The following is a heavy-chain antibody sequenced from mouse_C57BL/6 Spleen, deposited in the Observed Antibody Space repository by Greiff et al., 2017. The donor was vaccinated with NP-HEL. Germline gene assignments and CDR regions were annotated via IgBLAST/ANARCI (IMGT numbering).Heavy chain of an antibody. V-gene: IGHV5-6*01. CDR1: GFTFSSYG. D-gene: IGHD2-2*01. J-gene: IGHJ4*01. Sequence: EVTLVESGGDLVKPGGSLKLSCAASGFTFSSYGMSWVRQTPDKRLEWVATISSGGSDTYYPDSVKGRLTISRDNAKNTLYLQMSSLKSEDTAMYYCARWLPPMDYWGQGTSVTVSS. CDR2: ISSGGSDT. CDR3: ARWLPPMDY.